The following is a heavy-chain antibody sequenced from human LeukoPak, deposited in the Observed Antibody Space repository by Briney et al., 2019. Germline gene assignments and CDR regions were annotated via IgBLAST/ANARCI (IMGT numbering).Heavy chain of an antibody. V-gene: IGHV4-39*01. CDR1: GGSISSGGYY. CDR2: IYYSGST. D-gene: IGHD1-26*01. CDR3: ARHRTEWELPSDFDY. J-gene: IGHJ4*02. Sequence: PSETLSLTCTVSGGSISSGGYYWGWIRQPPGKGLEWIGSIYYSGSTYYNPSLKSRVTISVDTSKNQFSLKLSSVTAADTAVYYCARHRTEWELPSDFDYWGQGTLVTVSS.